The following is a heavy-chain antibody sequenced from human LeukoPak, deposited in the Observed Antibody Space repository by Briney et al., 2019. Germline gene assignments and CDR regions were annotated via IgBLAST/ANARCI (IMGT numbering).Heavy chain of an antibody. D-gene: IGHD3-22*01. CDR2: ICYGGST. CDR1: GDSITFGDYY. V-gene: IGHV4-31*03. Sequence: SETLSLTCIVYGDSITFGDYYWTWIRQHPEKGLGWLGHICYGGSTSYNPSLKSRLIISADASTNQFSMTLNSVTGADTAVYFCACGGVVVVPNDPYFHHWGQGTLVFVSS. J-gene: IGHJ1*01. CDR3: ACGGVVVVPNDPYFHH.